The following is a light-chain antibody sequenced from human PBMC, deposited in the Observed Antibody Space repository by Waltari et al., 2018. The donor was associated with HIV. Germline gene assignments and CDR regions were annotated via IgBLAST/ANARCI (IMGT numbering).Light chain of an antibody. V-gene: IGLV1-44*01. Sequence: QSVVTQSPSASGTPGQRVTISCSGSSSNIGTENVNWYQQFPGTAPKLLIFNTLPLPAVVPGRFSGSKSVASASRAIIRRRSEDEADYDCATLDESLNVVFFGGGTKLAVL. CDR1: SSNIGTEN. CDR3: ATLDESLNVVF. J-gene: IGLJ2*01. CDR2: NTL.